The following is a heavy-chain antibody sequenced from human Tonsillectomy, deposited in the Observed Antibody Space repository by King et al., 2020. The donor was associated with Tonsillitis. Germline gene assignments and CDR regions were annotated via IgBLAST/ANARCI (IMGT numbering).Heavy chain of an antibody. CDR3: AKDRKVGGRNIFGSFDY. V-gene: IGHV3-30*18. CDR1: GFTFSSYG. J-gene: IGHJ4*02. Sequence: VQLVESGGGVVQPGRSLRLSCATSGFTFSSYGMHWVRQAPGKGLEWVAVISYDETNKYCADSVRGRFTISRDNSKNTLYLQMNSLRAEDTAVYYCAKDRKVGGRNIFGSFDYWGQGTLVTVSS. CDR2: ISYDETNK. D-gene: IGHD3-3*02.